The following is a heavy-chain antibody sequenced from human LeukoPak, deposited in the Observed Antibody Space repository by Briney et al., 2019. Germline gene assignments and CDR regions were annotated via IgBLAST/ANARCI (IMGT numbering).Heavy chain of an antibody. CDR1: GSYW. V-gene: IGHV3-74*01. CDR3: VSFYETY. Sequence: GGSLRLSCAASGSYWMHWVRQAPGKGLVWVSHINSDGSWTSYADSVKGRFTISKDNAKNTVYLQMNNLRAGDTAVYYCVSFYETYWGRGTLVTVSS. J-gene: IGHJ4*02. CDR2: INSDGSWT. D-gene: IGHD2/OR15-2a*01.